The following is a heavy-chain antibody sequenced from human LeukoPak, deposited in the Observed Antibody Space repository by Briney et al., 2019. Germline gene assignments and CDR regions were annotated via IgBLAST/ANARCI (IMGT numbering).Heavy chain of an antibody. CDR1: GGSISNYY. CDR2: VYYSGST. CDR3: ARLVRRYDGSGYYHYFDY. Sequence: SETLSLTCTVSGGSISNYYWTWIRQPPGKGLEWIGYVYYSGSTNYNPSLKSRVTISVDTSKNQFSLKLSSVTAADTAVYYCARLVRRYDGSGYYHYFDYWGQGTLVTVSS. D-gene: IGHD3-22*01. J-gene: IGHJ4*02. V-gene: IGHV4-59*01.